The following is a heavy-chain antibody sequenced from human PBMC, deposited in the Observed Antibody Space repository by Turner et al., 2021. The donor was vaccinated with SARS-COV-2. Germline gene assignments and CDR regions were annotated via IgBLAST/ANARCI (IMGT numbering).Heavy chain of an antibody. V-gene: IGHV4-39*01. CDR3: AIAPNYYYGMDV. CDR1: GGSISSSSYY. CDR2: IYYSGST. J-gene: IGHJ6*02. Sequence: QLQLQESGPGLVQPSATLSLPRSVSGGSISSSSYYWGWIRQPPGKGLEWSGSIYYSGSTYYNPSLKSRVTISVDTSKNQFSLKLSSVTAADTAVYYCAIAPNYYYGMDVWGQGTTVTVSS.